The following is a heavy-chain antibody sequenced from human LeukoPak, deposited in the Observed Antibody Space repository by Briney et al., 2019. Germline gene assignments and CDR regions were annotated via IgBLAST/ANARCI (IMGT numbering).Heavy chain of an antibody. CDR1: GFTFSSYS. V-gene: IGHV3-21*01. CDR2: ISSSSSYI. CDR3: AKVPDYYGSGRYH. J-gene: IGHJ4*02. D-gene: IGHD3-10*01. Sequence: GGSLRLSCAASGFTFSSYSMNWVRQAPGKGLEWVSSISSSSSYIYYADSMKGRSTISRDNAKNSLYLQMNSLRAEDTAVYYCAKVPDYYGSGRYHWGQGTLVTVSS.